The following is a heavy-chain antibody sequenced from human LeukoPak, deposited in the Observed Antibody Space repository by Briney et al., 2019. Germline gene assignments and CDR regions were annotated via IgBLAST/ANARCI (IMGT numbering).Heavy chain of an antibody. D-gene: IGHD3-3*01. J-gene: IGHJ3*02. Sequence: GGSLRLSCAASGFTFSNAWMSWVRQAPGKGLEWVGRIKSKTDGGTTDYAAPVKGRFTISRDDSKNTLYLQMNSLKTEDTAVYYCTTDLYYDFWSGPQDIWGQGTMVTVSS. CDR1: GFTFSNAW. CDR2: IKSKTDGGTT. V-gene: IGHV3-15*01. CDR3: TTDLYYDFWSGPQDI.